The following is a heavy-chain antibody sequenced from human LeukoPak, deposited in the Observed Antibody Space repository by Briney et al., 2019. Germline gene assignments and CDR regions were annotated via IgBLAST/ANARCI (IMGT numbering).Heavy chain of an antibody. V-gene: IGHV3-30*03. CDR2: IAYDGSRQ. D-gene: IGHD3-22*01. J-gene: IGHJ4*02. CDR3: ARFTGGDSSGYYES. Sequence: GGPLRLSCAASGFTFSRHGMHWVRPAPGKGLEWVAFIAYDGSRQTYADSVKGRFSISRDNSKNMVWLQMNSLRAEDTAVYCCARFTGGDSSGYYESWGQGTLVTVSS. CDR1: GFTFSRHG.